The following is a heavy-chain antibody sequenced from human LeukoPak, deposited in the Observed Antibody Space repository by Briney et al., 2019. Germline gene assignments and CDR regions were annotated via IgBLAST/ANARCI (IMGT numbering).Heavy chain of an antibody. D-gene: IGHD1-26*01. J-gene: IGHJ5*02. CDR3: GAEWELLFGPTSRFDP. CDR1: GGSISSSSYY. V-gene: IGHV4-39*07. CDR2: IYYSGST. Sequence: SETLSLTCTVSGGSISSSSYYWGWIRQPPGKGLEWIGSIYYSGSTYYNPSLKSRVTISVDTSKNQFSLKLSSVTAADTAVYYCGAEWELLFGPTSRFDPWGQGTLVTVSS.